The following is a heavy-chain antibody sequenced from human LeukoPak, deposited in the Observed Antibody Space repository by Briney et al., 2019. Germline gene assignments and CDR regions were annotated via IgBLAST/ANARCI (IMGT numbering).Heavy chain of an antibody. CDR2: IYYSGST. D-gene: IGHD3-9*01. CDR1: GGSISSHY. Sequence: SETLSLTCTVSGGSISSHYWSWVRQPPGKGLEWIGYIYYSGSTNYNPSLKSRVTISVDTSKNQFSLKLSSVTAADTAVYYCARSVNWLLFYYFDYWGQGTLVTVSS. V-gene: IGHV4-59*11. CDR3: ARSVNWLLFYYFDY. J-gene: IGHJ4*02.